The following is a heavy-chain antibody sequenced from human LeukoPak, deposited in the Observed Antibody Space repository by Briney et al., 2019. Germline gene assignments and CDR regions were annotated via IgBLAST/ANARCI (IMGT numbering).Heavy chain of an antibody. D-gene: IGHD6-13*01. CDR1: GYSFTSYD. Sequence: GASVKVSCNASGYSFTSYDINWVRQAPGQGPEWMGWVNPKTGNTGYKQKFQARVTITRDTSISAAYMELSSLTSDDTAVYYCARDHSSSWSDAFDIWGQGTMVTVSS. CDR3: ARDHSSSWSDAFDI. V-gene: IGHV1-8*01. CDR2: VNPKTGNT. J-gene: IGHJ3*02.